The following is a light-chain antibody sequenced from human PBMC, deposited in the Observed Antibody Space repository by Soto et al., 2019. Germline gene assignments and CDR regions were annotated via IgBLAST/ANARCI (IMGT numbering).Light chain of an antibody. CDR2: DVS. Sequence: QSALTQPRSVSGYPGQSVTISCTGTSSDVGGYNYVSWYQQHSGKAPKLMIYDVSKRPSGVPDRFSGSKSGNTASLTISGLQAEDEADYYCCSYAGSYTYVVFGGGTKLTVL. V-gene: IGLV2-11*01. CDR3: CSYAGSYTYVV. CDR1: SSDVGGYNY. J-gene: IGLJ2*01.